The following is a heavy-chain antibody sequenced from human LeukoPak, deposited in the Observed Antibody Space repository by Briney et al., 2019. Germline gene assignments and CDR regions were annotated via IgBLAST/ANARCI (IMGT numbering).Heavy chain of an antibody. CDR2: IYSGDSDT. CDR1: GYSFTTYW. J-gene: IGHJ4*02. D-gene: IGHD6-19*01. Sequence: GESLKISCKGSGYSFTTYWIGWVRQMPGKGLEWMGIIYSGDSDTRYSPSFQGQVTISADKSISTTYLQWSSLKASDTAMYYCARTVSSGWPNPFDYWGQGTLVTVSS. V-gene: IGHV5-51*01. CDR3: ARTVSSGWPNPFDY.